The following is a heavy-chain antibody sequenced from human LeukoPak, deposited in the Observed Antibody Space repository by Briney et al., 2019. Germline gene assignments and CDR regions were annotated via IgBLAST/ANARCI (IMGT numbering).Heavy chain of an antibody. V-gene: IGHV3-9*01. CDR2: ISWNSGSI. Sequence: GGSLRLSCAASGFTFDDYAMHWVRQAPGKGLEWVSGISWNSGSIGYADSVTGRFTISRDNAKNSLYLQMNSLRAGDTALYYCATVTVTTGDGDYWGQGTLVTVSS. CDR3: ATVTVTTGDGDY. CDR1: GFTFDDYA. D-gene: IGHD4-17*01. J-gene: IGHJ4*02.